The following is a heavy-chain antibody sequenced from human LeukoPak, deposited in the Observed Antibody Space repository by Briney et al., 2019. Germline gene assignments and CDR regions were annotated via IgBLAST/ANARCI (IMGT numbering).Heavy chain of an antibody. D-gene: IGHD3-3*01. J-gene: IGHJ3*02. CDR3: ARDQSTLRFLEWTDAFDI. Sequence: GGSLRLSCAASAFTFSGYWVHWVRQTPGKGLVWLSRITPDGSGTSYADSVKGRFTISRDNAKNTLYLQMNSLRAEDTAVYYCARDQSTLRFLEWTDAFDIWGQGTMVTVSS. CDR2: ITPDGSGT. V-gene: IGHV3-74*01. CDR1: AFTFSGYW.